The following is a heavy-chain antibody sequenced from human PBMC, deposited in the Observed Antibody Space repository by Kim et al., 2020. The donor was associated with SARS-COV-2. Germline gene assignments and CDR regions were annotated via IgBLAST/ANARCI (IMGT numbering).Heavy chain of an antibody. Sequence: GGSLRLSCAASGFTFSDYYMSWIRQAPGKGLEWVSYISSSGSTIYYADSVKGRFTISRDNAKNSLYLQMNSLRAEDTAVYYCARDYPPIEWELQYYGMDVWGQGTTVTVSS. V-gene: IGHV3-11*01. D-gene: IGHD1-26*01. CDR3: ARDYPPIEWELQYYGMDV. J-gene: IGHJ6*02. CDR1: GFTFSDYY. CDR2: ISSSGSTI.